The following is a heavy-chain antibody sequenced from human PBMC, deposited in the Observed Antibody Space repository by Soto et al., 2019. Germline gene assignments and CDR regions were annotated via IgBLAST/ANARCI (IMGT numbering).Heavy chain of an antibody. CDR3: ARNPESRTVIADVFDY. Sequence: LSLTCTVSGGSISSGGYYWSWIRQHPGKGLEWIGYIYYSGSTYYNPSLKSRVTISVDTSKNQFSLKLSSVTAADTAVYYCARNPESRTVIADVFDYWGQGTLVTVSS. CDR1: GGSISSGGYY. D-gene: IGHD2-15*01. J-gene: IGHJ4*02. CDR2: IYYSGST. V-gene: IGHV4-31*03.